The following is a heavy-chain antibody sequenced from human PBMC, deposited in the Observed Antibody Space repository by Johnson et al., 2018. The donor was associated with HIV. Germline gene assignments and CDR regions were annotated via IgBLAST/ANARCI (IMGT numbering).Heavy chain of an antibody. CDR1: GFTFSSYA. CDR2: ISYDGSNK. V-gene: IGHV3-30-3*01. J-gene: IGHJ3*01. D-gene: IGHD3-22*01. Sequence: QVQLVESGGGVVQPGRSLRLSCAASGFTFSSYAMHWVRQAPGKGLEWVAVISYDGSNKYYADSVKGRFIISRDNSKNTLYLQMNSLRAEDTAVYYCARVRDSRGHPPLGAFDFWGQGTMVTVSS. CDR3: ARVRDSRGHPPLGAFDF.